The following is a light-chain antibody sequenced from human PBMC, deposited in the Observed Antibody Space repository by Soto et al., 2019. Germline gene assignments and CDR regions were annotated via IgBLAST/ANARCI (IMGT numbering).Light chain of an antibody. Sequence: EIVLTQSPATLSLSPGERPTLSCWASQSVSSYLAWYQQKPGQAPRLLIYDASNRATGIPARFSGSGSGTVFTLTISSLEPEDFAVYYWQQRSNWPPLYSFGQGTKLEIK. CDR2: DAS. CDR1: QSVSSY. CDR3: QQRSNWPPLYS. V-gene: IGKV3-11*01. J-gene: IGKJ2*01.